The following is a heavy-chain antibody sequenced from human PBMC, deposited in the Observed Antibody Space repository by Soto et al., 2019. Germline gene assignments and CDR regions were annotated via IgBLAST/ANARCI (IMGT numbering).Heavy chain of an antibody. CDR3: AKTVFPPHYRAGAGAFAF. CDR2: ISGSGGST. CDR1: GFNFSSYA. D-gene: IGHD4-17*01. V-gene: IGHV3-23*01. J-gene: IGHJ3*01. Sequence: PGGPMRLSYTASGFNFSSYAMRWVRQAQGKGLEWVSAISGSGGSTYYADSVKGRFTISRDNSKNTLYLQMNSLRAEDTAVYYCAKTVFPPHYRAGAGAFAFWGQGTMVTVSS.